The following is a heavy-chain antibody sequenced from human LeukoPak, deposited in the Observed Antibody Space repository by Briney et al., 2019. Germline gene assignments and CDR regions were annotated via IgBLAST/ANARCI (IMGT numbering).Heavy chain of an antibody. D-gene: IGHD3-16*01. Sequence: GESLKISCRGSGDSFSSYWIGCVRQMPGKSLVWLGIIYPGDSDTRYSPSFQGQVTISVDKSISTAYLQLSSLQASDTAVDYCARWGNGWYSDYWGQGALVTVSS. J-gene: IGHJ4*02. CDR2: IYPGDSDT. CDR1: GDSFSSYW. CDR3: ARWGNGWYSDY. V-gene: IGHV5-51*01.